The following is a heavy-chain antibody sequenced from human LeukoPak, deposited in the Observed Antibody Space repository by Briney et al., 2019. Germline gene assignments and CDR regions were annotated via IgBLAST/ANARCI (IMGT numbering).Heavy chain of an antibody. D-gene: IGHD3-22*01. Sequence: PGGSLRLSCAASGFTFSSYSMSWVRQAPGKGLEWVSSISSSSSYIYYADSVKGRFTISRDNAKNSLYLQMNSLRAEDTAVYYCARAGKYDSSGAFDYWGQGTLVTVSS. CDR3: ARAGKYDSSGAFDY. CDR1: GFTFSSYS. CDR2: ISSSSSYI. J-gene: IGHJ4*02. V-gene: IGHV3-21*01.